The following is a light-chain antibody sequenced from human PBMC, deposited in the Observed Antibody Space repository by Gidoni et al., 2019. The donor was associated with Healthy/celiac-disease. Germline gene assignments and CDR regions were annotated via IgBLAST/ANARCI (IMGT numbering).Light chain of an antibody. J-gene: IGLJ1*01. CDR2: DVS. Sequence: QSALTPPASVSGSPGQSITISCIGTSSDVGRYNYVSWYQHHPGQAPKLMIYDVSNRPSGVSNRFSGSKSGNTASLTISGLQAEDEAEYYCSSYTSNSTYVFATGTKVTVL. CDR3: SSYTSNSTYV. V-gene: IGLV2-14*03. CDR1: SSDVGRYNY.